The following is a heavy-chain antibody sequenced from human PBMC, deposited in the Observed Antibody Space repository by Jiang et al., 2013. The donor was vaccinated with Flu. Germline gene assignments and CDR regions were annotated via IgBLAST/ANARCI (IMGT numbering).Heavy chain of an antibody. Sequence: GSGLVKPSETLSLTCTVSGGSINTANYFWGWIRQPPGKGLEWIGNISNTGATYGHPSLRSRVSISLDTSKNQFFLKLSSVTAADAAVYYCARDVVALNDAFDIWGQGTMVTVSS. CDR1: GGSINTANYF. D-gene: IGHD2-15*01. CDR3: ARDVVALNDAFDI. J-gene: IGHJ3*02. CDR2: ISNTGAT. V-gene: IGHV4-39*07.